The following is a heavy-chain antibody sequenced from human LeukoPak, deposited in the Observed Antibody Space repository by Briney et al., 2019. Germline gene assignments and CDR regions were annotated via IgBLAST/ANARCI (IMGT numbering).Heavy chain of an antibody. CDR1: GYAFTSSG. CDR3: ARADYYGSGVDY. CDR2: MNPNSGNT. D-gene: IGHD3-10*01. Sequence: ASVKVSCKASGYAFTSSGISWVRQATGQGLEWMGWMNPNSGNTGYAQKFQGRVTMTRNTSISTAYMELSSLRSEDTAVYYCARADYYGSGVDYWGQGTLVTVSS. J-gene: IGHJ4*02. V-gene: IGHV1-8*02.